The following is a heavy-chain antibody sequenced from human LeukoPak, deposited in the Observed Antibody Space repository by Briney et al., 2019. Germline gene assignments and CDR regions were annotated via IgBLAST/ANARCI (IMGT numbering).Heavy chain of an antibody. CDR1: GFTFSSYA. Sequence: QTGGSLRLSCAASGFTFSSYAMSWVRQAPGKGLEWVSAISGSGGSTYYADSVKGRFTISRHNSKNTLYLQMNSLRAEDTAVYYCASSPPYYDILTGYYEGGLDYWGQGTLVTVSS. J-gene: IGHJ4*02. CDR2: ISGSGGST. D-gene: IGHD3-9*01. CDR3: ASSPPYYDILTGYYEGGLDY. V-gene: IGHV3-23*01.